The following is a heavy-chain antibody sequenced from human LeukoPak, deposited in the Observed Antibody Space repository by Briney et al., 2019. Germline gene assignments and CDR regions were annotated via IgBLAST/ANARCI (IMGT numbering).Heavy chain of an antibody. V-gene: IGHV3-23*01. D-gene: IGHD3-22*01. CDR2: ISGSGGST. J-gene: IGHJ4*02. CDR3: AKDSRYYHDSSGYYDY. Sequence: GGSLRLSCAASGFTFSSYAMSWVRQAPGKGLEWVSAISGSGGSTYYADSVKGRFTISRDNSKNTLYLQMNSLRAEDTAVYYCAKDSRYYHDSSGYYDYWGQGTLVTVSS. CDR1: GFTFSSYA.